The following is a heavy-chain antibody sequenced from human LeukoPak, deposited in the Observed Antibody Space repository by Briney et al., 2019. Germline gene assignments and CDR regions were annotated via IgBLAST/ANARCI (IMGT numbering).Heavy chain of an antibody. CDR3: ARGGVATFRFSLRPLDH. V-gene: IGHV3-48*03. Sequence: GGSLRLSCAASGFTFSNYWMSWVRQAPGKGLEWVSFISSSGSTIYYADSVKGRITISRDNAKDSLFLQMNSLRAEDTAVYYCARGGVATFRFSLRPLDHWGQGTLVTVSS. J-gene: IGHJ4*02. CDR1: GFTFSNYW. CDR2: ISSSGSTI. D-gene: IGHD5-12*01.